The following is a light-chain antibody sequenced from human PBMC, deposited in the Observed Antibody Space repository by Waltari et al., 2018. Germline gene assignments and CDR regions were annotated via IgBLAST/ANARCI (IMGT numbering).Light chain of an antibody. CDR1: RPAVGGGN. Sequence: QSGLTQPPPASWTPGQGGNIPCSGTRPAVGGGNVHWYQQVPGTAPKLLINDRNQRASGVPDRFSGSKSGTSASLAISGLQSEDEADYFCAVWDARLNGPVFGGGTKVTVL. CDR2: DRN. CDR3: AVWDARLNGPV. J-gene: IGLJ2*01. V-gene: IGLV1-44*01.